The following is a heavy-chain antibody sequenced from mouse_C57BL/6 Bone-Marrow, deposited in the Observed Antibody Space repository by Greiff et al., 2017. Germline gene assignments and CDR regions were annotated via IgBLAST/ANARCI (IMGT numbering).Heavy chain of an antibody. CDR1: GYAFTNYL. J-gene: IGHJ4*01. CDR3: ARRGTYYSNYGFYYAMDY. CDR2: INPGSGGT. Sequence: VQLQQSGAELVRPGTSVKVSCKASGYAFTNYLIEWVKQRPGQGLEWIGVINPGSGGTNYNEKFKGKATLTADKSSSTAYMQLSSLTSEDSAVYFCARRGTYYSNYGFYYAMDYWGQGTSGTVAS. D-gene: IGHD2-5*01. V-gene: IGHV1-54*01.